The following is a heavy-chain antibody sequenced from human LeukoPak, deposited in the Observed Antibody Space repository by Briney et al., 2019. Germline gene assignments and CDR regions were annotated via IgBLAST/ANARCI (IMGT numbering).Heavy chain of an antibody. Sequence: KPSETLSLTCAVSGFSVGSGYFWGWVRQPPGKGLEWIGSVHHSGNTYYNPSLKSRVTSSVDTSKNHFSLRLNSVTAADTAIYHCARVKNIAVAADYFDSWGQGTLVTVSS. CDR3: ARVKNIAVAADYFDS. J-gene: IGHJ4*02. D-gene: IGHD6-19*01. CDR2: VHHSGNT. CDR1: GFSVGSGYF. V-gene: IGHV4-38-2*01.